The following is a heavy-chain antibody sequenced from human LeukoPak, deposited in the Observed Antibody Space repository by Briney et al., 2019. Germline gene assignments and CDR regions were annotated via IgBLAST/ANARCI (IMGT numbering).Heavy chain of an antibody. CDR3: ARDHLGVWSYSLE. CDR1: GYTFTSYY. J-gene: IGHJ4*02. V-gene: IGHV1-46*01. D-gene: IGHD3-16*01. CDR2: INPSGGST. Sequence: GASVKVSCKASGYTFTSYYMHWVRQAPGQGLEWMGIINPSGGSTSYAQKFQGRVTMTRDMSTSTVYMELSSLRSEDTAVYYCARDHLGVWSYSLEWGQGTLVTVSS.